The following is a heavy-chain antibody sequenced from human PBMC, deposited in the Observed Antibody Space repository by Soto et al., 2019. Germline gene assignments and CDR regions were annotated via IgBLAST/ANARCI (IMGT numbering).Heavy chain of an antibody. J-gene: IGHJ5*01. V-gene: IGHV1-18*04. CDR3: GRDGVGATPLGWFDP. Sequence: QIQLVQSGPEVKKPGASMKVSCKAYDFSFTSHGISWVRQAPGQGLEWMGWISLYNGNTNYAQQFQGRVTMTTDTSTSTAYMELRSLRSDDTAMYFCGRDGVGATPLGWFDPWGQRSLVTVSS. D-gene: IGHD1-26*01. CDR1: DFSFTSHG. CDR2: ISLYNGNT.